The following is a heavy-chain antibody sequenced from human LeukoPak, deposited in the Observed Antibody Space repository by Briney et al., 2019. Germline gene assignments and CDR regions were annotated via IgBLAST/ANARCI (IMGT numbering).Heavy chain of an antibody. CDR2: IYYSGST. CDR1: GGSISSSSYY. CDR3: ARDPYSGNYGAYYYYYMDA. Sequence: SETLSLTCTVSGGSISSSSYYWGWIRQPPGKGLEWIGNIYYSGSTYYNPSLKSRLTISVDTSKNQFSLKLSSVTAADTAVYYCARDPYSGNYGAYYYYYMDAWGKGTTVTISS. J-gene: IGHJ6*03. V-gene: IGHV4-39*02. D-gene: IGHD1-26*01.